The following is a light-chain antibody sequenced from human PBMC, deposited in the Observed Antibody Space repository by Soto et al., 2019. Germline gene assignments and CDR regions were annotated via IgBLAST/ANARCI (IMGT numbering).Light chain of an antibody. Sequence: QSVLTQPPSASGSPGHSVTISYTETSSAAGDYNYISWNQQHPGKARIRMIYEVNKRPLVVIDRFSGSKSSNAACLSVSGLQAEDEAVYFSCSHAGDNTYVCGTGTKVTVL. V-gene: IGLV2-8*01. J-gene: IGLJ1*01. CDR2: EVN. CDR1: SSAAGDYNY. CDR3: CSHAGDNTYV.